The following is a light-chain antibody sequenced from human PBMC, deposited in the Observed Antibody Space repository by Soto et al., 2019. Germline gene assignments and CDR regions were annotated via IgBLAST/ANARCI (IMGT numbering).Light chain of an antibody. CDR2: AAS. J-gene: IGKJ1*01. Sequence: DIQMTQSPSSLSASVGDRVTITCRASQSISTYLNWYQQKPGKAPNLLISAASSLVSGVPSRFSGSGSETDFTLTITSLQPEDFATYYCQQSYSAPPAFGQGTKVEIK. CDR1: QSISTY. V-gene: IGKV1-39*01. CDR3: QQSYSAPPA.